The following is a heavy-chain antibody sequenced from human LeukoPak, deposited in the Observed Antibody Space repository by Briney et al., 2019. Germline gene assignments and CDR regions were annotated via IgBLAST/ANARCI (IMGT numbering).Heavy chain of an antibody. V-gene: IGHV4-61*01. CDR3: ARDGFPDGTTIRPRWFDP. CDR2: IYYSGST. D-gene: IGHD3-3*01. CDR1: GASVSSGSYY. Sequence: SETLSLTCTVSGASVSSGSYYWSWLRQPPGKGLEWIGYIYYSGSTNYNPSLKSRVTISVDTSKNQFSLKLSSVTAADTAVYYCARDGFPDGTTIRPRWFDPWGQGTLVTVSS. J-gene: IGHJ5*02.